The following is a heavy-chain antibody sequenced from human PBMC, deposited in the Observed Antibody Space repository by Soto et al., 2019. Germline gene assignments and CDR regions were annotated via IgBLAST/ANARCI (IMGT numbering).Heavy chain of an antibody. D-gene: IGHD2-2*01. Sequence: QLQLQESGSGLVKPSQTLSLTCAVSGGSISSGGYSWGWIRQPPGKGLEWIGYLYHRGSNYYDPSLKRRFTITVDRSKNQFSLKLSSVTAADTAVYYCASVPDRWGQGTLVTVSS. CDR2: LYHRGSN. CDR3: ASVPDR. J-gene: IGHJ5*02. V-gene: IGHV4-30-2*01. CDR1: GGSISSGGYS.